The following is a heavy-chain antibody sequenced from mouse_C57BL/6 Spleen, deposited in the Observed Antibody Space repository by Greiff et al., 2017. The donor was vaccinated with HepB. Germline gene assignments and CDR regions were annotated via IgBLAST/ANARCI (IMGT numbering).Heavy chain of an antibody. CDR3: ARGMGMDD. D-gene: IGHD2-3*01. CDR2: IYPGSGNT. Sequence: QVQLQQSGAELVRPGASVKLSCKASGYTFTDYYINWVKQRPGQGLEWIARIYPGSGNTYYNEKFKGKATLTAEKSSSTAYMQLSSLTSEDSAVYFCARGMGMDDWGQGTSVTVSS. V-gene: IGHV1-76*01. CDR1: GYTFTDYY. J-gene: IGHJ4*01.